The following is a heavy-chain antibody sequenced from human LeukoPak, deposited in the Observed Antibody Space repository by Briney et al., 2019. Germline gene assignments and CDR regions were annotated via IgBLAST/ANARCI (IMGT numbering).Heavy chain of an antibody. CDR3: ARLPSARLREFDY. CDR1: GDTFTGYY. J-gene: IGHJ4*02. D-gene: IGHD1-26*01. CDR2: INPNSGGT. Sequence: GASVKVSCKASGDTFTGYYMHWVRQAPGQGLEWMGWINPNSGGTNYAQKFQGRVTMTRDTSISTAYMEVSRLRSDDTAVYYCARLPSARLREFDYWGQGTLVTVSS. V-gene: IGHV1-2*02.